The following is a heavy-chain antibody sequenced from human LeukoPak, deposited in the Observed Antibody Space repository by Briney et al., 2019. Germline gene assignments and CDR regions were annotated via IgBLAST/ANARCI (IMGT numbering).Heavy chain of an antibody. Sequence: VASVKVSCKASGYTFTSYDTNWVRQATGQGLEWMGWMNPNSGNTGYAQKFQGRVTMTRNTSISTAYMELSSLRSEDTAVYYCARGQDTAMGRDYGMDVWGQGTTVTVSS. J-gene: IGHJ6*02. V-gene: IGHV1-8*01. CDR2: MNPNSGNT. CDR3: ARGQDTAMGRDYGMDV. D-gene: IGHD5-18*01. CDR1: GYTFTSYD.